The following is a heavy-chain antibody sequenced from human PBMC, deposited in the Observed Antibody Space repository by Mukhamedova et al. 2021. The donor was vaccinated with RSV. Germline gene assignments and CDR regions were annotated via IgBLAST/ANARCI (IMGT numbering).Heavy chain of an antibody. Sequence: ADSVKGRFTISRHNSKNTLYLQMNSLRAEDTAVYYCARVPYYYDSSGYPRGYYYGMDVWGQGTTVTVSS. CDR3: ARVPYYYDSSGYPRGYYYGMDV. J-gene: IGHJ6*02. V-gene: IGHV3-53*04. D-gene: IGHD3-22*01.